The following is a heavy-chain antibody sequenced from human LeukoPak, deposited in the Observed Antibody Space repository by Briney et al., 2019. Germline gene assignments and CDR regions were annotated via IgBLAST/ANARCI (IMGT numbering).Heavy chain of an antibody. CDR3: AHDRAGIGFDP. J-gene: IGHJ5*02. CDR2: IYWNDDK. V-gene: IGHV2-5*01. Sequence: SGPTLVNPTQTLTLTCTFSGFSLSTTGVGVTWVRQPPGKALEWLALIYWNDDKHYSPSLKTRLTITKGTSKNQVVLTMTNMDPVDTATYYCAHDRAGIGFDPWGQGTLVTVSS. D-gene: IGHD3-22*01. CDR1: GFSLSTTGVG.